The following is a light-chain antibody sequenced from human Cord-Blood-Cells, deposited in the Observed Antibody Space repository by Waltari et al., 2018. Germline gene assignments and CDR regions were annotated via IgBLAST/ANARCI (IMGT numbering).Light chain of an antibody. CDR2: DVC. CDR1: SSDVGGYNY. V-gene: IGLV2-14*01. J-gene: IGLJ2*01. CDR3: SSYTSSSTPVV. Sequence: QSALTQPASVFGSPGQSTTISCTGTSSDVGGYNYVSWYQQHPGKAPKLIIYDVCKRPVGVSNRFSGSKSGNTASLTISGLQAEDEADYYCSSYTSSSTPVVFGGGTKLTVL.